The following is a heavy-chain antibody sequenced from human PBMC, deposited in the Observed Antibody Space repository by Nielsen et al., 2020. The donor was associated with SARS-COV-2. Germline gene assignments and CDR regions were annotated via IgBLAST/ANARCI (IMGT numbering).Heavy chain of an antibody. CDR2: IIPIFGTA. CDR1: GGTFSSYA. Sequence: SVKVSCKASGGTFSSYAISWVRQAPGQGLEWMGGIIPIFGTANYAQKFQGRVTITADESTSTAYMELSSLRSEDTAVYCCAREPPYGSSGWPNWFDPWGQGTLVTVSS. J-gene: IGHJ5*02. CDR3: AREPPYGSSGWPNWFDP. V-gene: IGHV1-69*13. D-gene: IGHD6-19*01.